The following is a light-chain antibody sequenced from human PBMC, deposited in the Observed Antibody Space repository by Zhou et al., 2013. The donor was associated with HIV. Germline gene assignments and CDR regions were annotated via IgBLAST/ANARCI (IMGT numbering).Light chain of an antibody. J-gene: IGKJ1*01. CDR1: QSISTW. CDR3: LQHNSLPQT. CDR2: SAS. Sequence: DIQMTQSPSTLSASVGDRVTITCRASQSISTWLAWYQQRPGKAPKLLIYSASSLQSGVPSRFSGSGSGTEFTLTISSLELEDFATYYCLQHNSLPQTFGQGAKVESK. V-gene: IGKV1-5*01.